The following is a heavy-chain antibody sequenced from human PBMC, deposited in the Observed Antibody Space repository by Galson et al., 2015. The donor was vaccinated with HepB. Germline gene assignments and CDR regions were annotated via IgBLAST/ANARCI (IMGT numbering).Heavy chain of an antibody. D-gene: IGHD2-15*01. CDR3: AKAQGDCSGGSCCSSFDS. Sequence: SLRLSCAASGFTFSRYAMSWVRQAPGKGLEWVSGISGSSGTIYYADSVKGRFTISRDNSKNTLYLQMDSPRAEDTALYYCAKAQGDCSGGSCCSSFDSWGQGTLVTVSS. CDR1: GFTFSRYA. CDR2: ISGSSGTI. J-gene: IGHJ4*02. V-gene: IGHV3-23*01.